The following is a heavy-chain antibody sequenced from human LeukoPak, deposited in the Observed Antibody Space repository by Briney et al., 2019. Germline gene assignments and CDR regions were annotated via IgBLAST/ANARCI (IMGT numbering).Heavy chain of an antibody. CDR1: GLIFSSYW. V-gene: IGHV3-7*01. CDR3: ARQETSSYNGAFDI. D-gene: IGHD1-26*01. J-gene: IGHJ3*02. CDR2: IKKDGSEM. Sequence: PGGSLRLSCEASGLIFSSYWMSWVRQAPGKGLEWVANIKKDGSEMYYVDSVEGRFTISRDNAKNSLYLQMNSLRADDTAVYHCARQETSSYNGAFDIWGQGTMVTVSS.